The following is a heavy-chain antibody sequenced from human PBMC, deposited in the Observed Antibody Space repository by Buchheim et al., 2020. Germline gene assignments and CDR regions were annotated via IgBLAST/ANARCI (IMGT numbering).Heavy chain of an antibody. CDR1: GFAFNTYW. J-gene: IGHJ4*02. V-gene: IGHV3-7*01. CDR3: AGSGKQGDLDC. Sequence: VQLVESGGGLVKPGGSLRLSCAASGFAFNTYWMTWVRQAPGKGPEWVANIKPDGSAEYYVDSVKGRFTISRDNANNSLHLQMNYLRGDDSGVYYCAGSGKQGDLDCWGQGTL. CDR2: IKPDGSAE. D-gene: IGHD1-26*01.